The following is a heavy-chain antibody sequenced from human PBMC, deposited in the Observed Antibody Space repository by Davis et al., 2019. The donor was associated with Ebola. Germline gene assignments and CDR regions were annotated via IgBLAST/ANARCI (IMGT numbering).Heavy chain of an antibody. CDR2: ISFDGGKK. CDR1: GFTFSTYS. D-gene: IGHD6-6*01. V-gene: IGHV3-30-3*01. CDR3: ATGGAEYSSSIDF. J-gene: IGHJ4*02. Sequence: GGSLRLSCSASGFTFSTYSMHWVRQAPGKGLEWVTVISFDGGKKSYADSVKGRFTISRDNSKSTLFLQVNSPRIEDTAVYYCATGGAEYSSSIDFWGQGTLVTVSS.